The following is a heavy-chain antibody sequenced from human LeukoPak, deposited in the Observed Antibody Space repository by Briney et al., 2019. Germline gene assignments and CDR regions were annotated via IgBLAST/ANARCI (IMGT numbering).Heavy chain of an antibody. CDR1: GGSISSSNW. J-gene: IGHJ4*02. Sequence: PSGTLSLTCAVSGGSISSSNWWSWVRQPPGKGLEWIGEIYHSGSTNYNPSLKSRVTISVDTSKNQFSLKLSSVTAADTAVYYCAREVTAAAGTKVFDYWGQGTLVTVSS. D-gene: IGHD6-13*01. CDR3: AREVTAAAGTKVFDY. CDR2: IYHSGST. V-gene: IGHV4-4*02.